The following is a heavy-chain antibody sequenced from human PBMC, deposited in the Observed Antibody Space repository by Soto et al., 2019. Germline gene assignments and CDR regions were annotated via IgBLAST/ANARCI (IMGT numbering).Heavy chain of an antibody. Sequence: ESGGGLIRPGGSLRLSCAASGLTVSSNYMSWVRQAPGKGLEWVSVIYSGGNTYYADSVKGRFTISRDTSKNTLYLQMNSLRAEDTAVYYCARVGGGAFDYWGQGTLVTVSS. V-gene: IGHV3-53*01. J-gene: IGHJ4*02. CDR3: ARVGGGAFDY. CDR2: IYSGGNT. D-gene: IGHD3-16*01. CDR1: GLTVSSNY.